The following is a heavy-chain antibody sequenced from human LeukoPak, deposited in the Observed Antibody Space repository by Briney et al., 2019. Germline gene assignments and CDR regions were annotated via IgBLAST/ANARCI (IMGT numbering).Heavy chain of an antibody. D-gene: IGHD6-19*01. Sequence: GGSLRLSCAASGFTFSSYAIHWVRQAPGKGLEWVAVISYDGSNKYYADSVKGRFTISRDNSKNTLYLQMNSLRAEDTAVYYCARGVRIAVAGYIDYWGQGTLVTVSS. CDR2: ISYDGSNK. J-gene: IGHJ4*02. V-gene: IGHV3-30*04. CDR3: ARGVRIAVAGYIDY. CDR1: GFTFSSYA.